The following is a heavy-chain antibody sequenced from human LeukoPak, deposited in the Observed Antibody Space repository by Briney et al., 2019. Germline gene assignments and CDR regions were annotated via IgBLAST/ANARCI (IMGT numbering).Heavy chain of an antibody. D-gene: IGHD6-19*01. CDR1: GYTLTELS. CDR2: FDPEDGET. J-gene: IGHJ1*01. CDR3: ATLAVAGTMGFWEYFQH. V-gene: IGHV1-24*01. Sequence: HRASVKVSCKVSGYTLTELSMHWVRQAPGKGLEWMGGFDPEDGETIYAQKFQGRVTMTEDTSTDTAYMELSSLRSEDTAVYYCATLAVAGTMGFWEYFQHWGQGTLVTVSS.